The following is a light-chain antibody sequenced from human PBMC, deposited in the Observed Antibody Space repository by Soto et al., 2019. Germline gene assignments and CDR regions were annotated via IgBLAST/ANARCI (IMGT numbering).Light chain of an antibody. J-gene: IGLJ1*01. Sequence: QSALTQPASVSGSPGQSITISCTGTSSDVGGYNDVSWYQQHPGKAPKLMIYEVSNRPSGVSNRFSGSKSGNTASLTISGLQADDEADYYCSSYTSSSTLIVFGTGTKVTVL. CDR2: EVS. V-gene: IGLV2-14*01. CDR1: SSDVGGYND. CDR3: SSYTSSSTLIV.